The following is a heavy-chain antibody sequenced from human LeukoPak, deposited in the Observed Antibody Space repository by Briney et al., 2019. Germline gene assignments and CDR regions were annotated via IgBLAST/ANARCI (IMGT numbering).Heavy chain of an antibody. Sequence: GASVKVSCKASGGTFSSYAISWVRQAPGQGLEWMGGIIPIFGTANYAQKFQGRVTITTDESTSTAYMELSSLRSEDTAVYYCATGIVGATLEFGNYWGQGTLVTVSS. J-gene: IGHJ4*02. D-gene: IGHD1-26*01. CDR1: GGTFSSYA. V-gene: IGHV1-69*05. CDR3: ATGIVGATLEFGNY. CDR2: IIPIFGTA.